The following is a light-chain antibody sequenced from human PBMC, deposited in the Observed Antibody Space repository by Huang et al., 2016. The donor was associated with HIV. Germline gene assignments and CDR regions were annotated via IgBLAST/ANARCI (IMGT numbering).Light chain of an antibody. Sequence: EVVMTQSPNTLSVSPGERATLSCRASQSISSNLAWYQQKPGQAPRLLIYRAAARAAGVPARVSGSGSGTEFTLTISSLQSEDFAIYHCQQYNNWPPLTFGGGTKVEI. J-gene: IGKJ4*01. CDR2: RAA. CDR1: QSISSN. V-gene: IGKV3-15*01. CDR3: QQYNNWPPLT.